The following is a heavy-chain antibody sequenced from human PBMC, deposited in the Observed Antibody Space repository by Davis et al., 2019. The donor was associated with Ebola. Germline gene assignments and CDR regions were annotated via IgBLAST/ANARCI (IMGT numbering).Heavy chain of an antibody. J-gene: IGHJ6*02. CDR3: ARDRSSSGGYYYHGMDV. CDR2: IWSHGNDY. CDR1: GFTFSHYG. D-gene: IGHD3-10*01. V-gene: IGHV3-33*01. Sequence: GESLKISCAASGFTFSHYGMHWVRQAPGKGLEWVAGIWSHGNDYVYADSMRGRFTISRDNSKNTLYLQMNSLRVEDTAVYYCARDRSSSGGYYYHGMDVWGQGTKVTVS.